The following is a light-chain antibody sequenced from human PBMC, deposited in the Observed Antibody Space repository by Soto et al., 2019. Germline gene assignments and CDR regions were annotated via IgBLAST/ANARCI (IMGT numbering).Light chain of an antibody. J-gene: IGKJ4*01. V-gene: IGKV3-15*01. Sequence: EIVMTQSPATLSVSPGXXXXLXXXAXXSVSXNLAWYQQKPGQAPRLLIYGAFTRATGIPVRFSGSGSGTEFTLTISSLQSEDFAVYXXXQYXNWPPLTFGGGTKVEIK. CDR2: GAF. CDR1: XSVSXN. CDR3: XQYXNWPPLT.